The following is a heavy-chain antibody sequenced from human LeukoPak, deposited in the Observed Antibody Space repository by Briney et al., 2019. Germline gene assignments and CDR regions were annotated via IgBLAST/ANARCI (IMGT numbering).Heavy chain of an antibody. J-gene: IGHJ6*03. V-gene: IGHV1-2*02. Sequence: ASVKASCKASGYTFTSYGISWVRQAPGQGLEWMGWINPNSGGTNYAQKFQGRVTMTRDTSTSTVYMELSSLRSEDTAVYYCARDPVVPAARNYYYYYMDVWGKGTTVTVSS. CDR2: INPNSGGT. CDR3: ARDPVVPAARNYYYYYMDV. D-gene: IGHD2-2*01. CDR1: GYTFTSYG.